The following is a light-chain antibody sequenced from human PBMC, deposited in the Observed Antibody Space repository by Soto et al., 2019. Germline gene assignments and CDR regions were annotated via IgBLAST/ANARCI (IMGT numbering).Light chain of an antibody. V-gene: IGKV3-15*01. CDR3: QQYNNWPPVT. J-gene: IGKJ2*01. CDR1: QSVSSN. Sequence: EIVMTQSPATLSVSPGERATLSCRASQSVSSNLAWDQQKPCQAPRLLIYGASTRATGIPARFSGSGSGTEFTLTISSLRSEDFSVYYSQQYNNWPPVTFGQGTKLEI. CDR2: GAS.